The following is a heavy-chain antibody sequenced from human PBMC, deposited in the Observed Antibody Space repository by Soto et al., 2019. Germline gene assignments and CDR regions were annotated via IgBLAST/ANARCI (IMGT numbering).Heavy chain of an antibody. V-gene: IGHV4-59*08. CDR1: GGSISSYY. CDR3: ARQNKGMWDSSGWYTDNWFDP. CDR2: IYYSGST. Sequence: SETLSLTCTVSGGSISSYYWSWIRQPPGKGLEWIGYIYYSGSTNYNPSLKSRVTISVDTSKNQFSLKLSSVTAADTAVYYCARQNKGMWDSSGWYTDNWFDPWGQGTLVTVSS. D-gene: IGHD6-19*01. J-gene: IGHJ5*02.